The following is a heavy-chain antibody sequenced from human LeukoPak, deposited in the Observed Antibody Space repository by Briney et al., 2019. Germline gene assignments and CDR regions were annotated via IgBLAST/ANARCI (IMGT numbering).Heavy chain of an antibody. J-gene: IGHJ6*02. Sequence: PSGTLSLTCAVSGGSISCSNWWSWVRQPPGKGLEWIGEIYHSGSTNYNPSLKSRVTISVDKSKNQFSLKLSSVTAADTAVYYCARVGVVVPALYGMDVWGQRTTVTVSS. V-gene: IGHV4-4*02. CDR3: ARVGVVVPALYGMDV. CDR2: IYHSGST. CDR1: GGSISCSNW. D-gene: IGHD2-2*01.